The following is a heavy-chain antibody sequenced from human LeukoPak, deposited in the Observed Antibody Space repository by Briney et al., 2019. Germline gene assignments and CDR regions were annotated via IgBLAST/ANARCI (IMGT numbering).Heavy chain of an antibody. V-gene: IGHV3-23*01. J-gene: IGHJ6*02. CDR3: AKAPAAATKYYYGMDV. Sequence: GGSLRLSCAASGFTFNNYAMSWVRPAPGKGLEWVSSISGSGGATYYADSVKGRFTISRDNSKNTLFLHMNSLRVEDTAVYYCAKAPAAATKYYYGMDVWGQGTTVTVSS. CDR1: GFTFNNYA. D-gene: IGHD6-13*01. CDR2: ISGSGGAT.